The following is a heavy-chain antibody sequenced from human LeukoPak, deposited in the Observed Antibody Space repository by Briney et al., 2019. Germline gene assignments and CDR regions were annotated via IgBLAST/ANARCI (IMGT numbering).Heavy chain of an antibody. V-gene: IGHV4-39*01. CDR3: ARYSYDSSGYYFDY. J-gene: IGHJ4*02. Sequence: PSETLSLTCTVSGGSISSSSYYWGWIRQPPGKGLEWIGSIYYSGSTYYNPSLKSRVTISVDTSKNQFSLKLSSVTAADTAVYYCARYSYDSSGYYFDYWGQGTLVTVSS. CDR1: GGSISSSSYY. D-gene: IGHD3-22*01. CDR2: IYYSGST.